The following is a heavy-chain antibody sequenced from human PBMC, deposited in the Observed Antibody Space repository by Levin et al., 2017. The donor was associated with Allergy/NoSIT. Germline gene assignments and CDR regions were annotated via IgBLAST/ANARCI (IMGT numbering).Heavy chain of an antibody. V-gene: IGHV3-23*01. J-gene: IGHJ4*02. Sequence: GESLKISCAASGFMFANHGMRWVRQASGRGLEWVSGINDRGDWSSYADSVKGRFTTSRDNSNNTVYLQMNSLRADDTAVYYCVKDTYHNIFSGHDFWGQGTRVTVSS. D-gene: IGHD3-9*01. CDR3: VKDTYHNIFSGHDF. CDR1: GFMFANHG. CDR2: INDRGDWS.